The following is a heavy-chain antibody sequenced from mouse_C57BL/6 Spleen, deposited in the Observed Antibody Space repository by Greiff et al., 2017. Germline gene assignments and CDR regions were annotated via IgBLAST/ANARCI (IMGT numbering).Heavy chain of an antibody. D-gene: IGHD2-1*01. Sequence: QVQLQQPGAELVRPGSSVKLSCKASGYTFTSYWMHWVKQRPIQGLEWIGNIDPSDSETHYNQKFKDKATLTVDKSSSTAYMQLSSLTSEDSAVYYGARRYYGSYSYYFDYWGQGTTLTVSS. CDR1: GYTFTSYW. J-gene: IGHJ2*01. CDR3: ARRYYGSYSYYFDY. V-gene: IGHV1-52*01. CDR2: IDPSDSET.